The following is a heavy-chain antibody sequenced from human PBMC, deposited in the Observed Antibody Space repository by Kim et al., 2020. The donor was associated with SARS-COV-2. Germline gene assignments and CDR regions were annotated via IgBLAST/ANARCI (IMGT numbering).Heavy chain of an antibody. V-gene: IGHV4-59*01. J-gene: IGHJ4*02. D-gene: IGHD3-3*01. Sequence: LTRRVTISVDTSKNQFSLKRSSVTAADTAVYYCARARYDFWSGGAMGFDYWGQGTLVTVSS. CDR3: ARARYDFWSGGAMGFDY.